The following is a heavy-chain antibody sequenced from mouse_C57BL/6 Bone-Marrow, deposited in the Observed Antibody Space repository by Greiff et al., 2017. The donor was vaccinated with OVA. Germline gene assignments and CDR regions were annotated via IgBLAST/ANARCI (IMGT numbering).Heavy chain of an antibody. CDR1: GFTFTDYY. CDR3: ARWGGGYYEDY. V-gene: IGHV7-3*01. J-gene: IGHJ2*01. D-gene: IGHD2-3*01. Sequence: EVKLVESGGGLVQPGGSLSLSCAASGFTFTDYYMSWVRQPPGKALEWLGFIRNKANGYTTEYSASVKGRFTISTDNSQSILYLQMNALRAEDSATYYCARWGGGYYEDYWGQGTTLTVSS. CDR2: IRNKANGYTT.